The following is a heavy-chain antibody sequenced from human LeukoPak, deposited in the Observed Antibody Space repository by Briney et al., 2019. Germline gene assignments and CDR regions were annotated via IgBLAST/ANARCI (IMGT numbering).Heavy chain of an antibody. D-gene: IGHD3-16*01. J-gene: IGHJ4*02. CDR3: AKATSPYDYVWGTSD. CDR2: TSYNGRES. Sequence: QSGKSLRLSCEASDITFSSYGMHWVRQAPGKGLEWVAVTSYNGRESYYVDSVKGRFTISRDNSKNTLYLQMNSVTTDDTAVYYCAKATSPYDYVWGTSDWGQGTLVTVSS. V-gene: IGHV3-30*18. CDR1: DITFSSYG.